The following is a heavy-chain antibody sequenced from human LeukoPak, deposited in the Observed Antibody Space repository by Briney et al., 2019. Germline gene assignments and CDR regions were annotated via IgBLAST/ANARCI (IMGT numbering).Heavy chain of an antibody. CDR3: ARHLSGVTGYTYGRGIDY. CDR1: RFTFSSYW. Sequence: PGGSLRLSCAASRFTFSSYWMSWVRQAPGKGLEWVANIKQDGNGKYYVDSVKGRFTISRDNAKKSLYLQMNSLRAEDTAVYYCARHLSGVTGYTYGRGIDYWGQGTLVTVSS. CDR2: IKQDGNGK. D-gene: IGHD5-18*01. J-gene: IGHJ4*02. V-gene: IGHV3-7*01.